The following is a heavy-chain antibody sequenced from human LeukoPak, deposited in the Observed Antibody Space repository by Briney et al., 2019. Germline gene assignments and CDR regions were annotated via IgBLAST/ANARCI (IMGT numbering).Heavy chain of an antibody. CDR1: GFTFDGYA. CDR3: AKSGTYSSSSGYIDS. J-gene: IGHJ4*02. CDR2: ISWNSGNT. Sequence: GGSLRLSCAASGFTFDGYAMHWVRQAPGKGLEWVSSISWNSGNTDYAASVKGRFTISRDNAKKSLHLQMNSLRVEDTALYYCAKSGTYSSSSGYIDSWGQGTLVTVSS. D-gene: IGHD6-6*01. V-gene: IGHV3-9*01.